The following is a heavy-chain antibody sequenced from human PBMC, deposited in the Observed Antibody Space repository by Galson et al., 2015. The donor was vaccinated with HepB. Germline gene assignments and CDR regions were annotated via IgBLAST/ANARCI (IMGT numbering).Heavy chain of an antibody. D-gene: IGHD6-13*01. V-gene: IGHV3-30-3*01. CDR2: ISYDGSNK. J-gene: IGHJ6*02. CDR3: ARATSAAGSPYGMDV. CDR1: GFTFSSYA. Sequence: SLRLSCAASGFTFSSYAMHWVRQAPGKGLEWVAVISYDGSNKYYADSVKGRFTISRDNSKNTLYLQMNSLRVEDTAVYYCARATSAAGSPYGMDVWGQGTTVTVSS.